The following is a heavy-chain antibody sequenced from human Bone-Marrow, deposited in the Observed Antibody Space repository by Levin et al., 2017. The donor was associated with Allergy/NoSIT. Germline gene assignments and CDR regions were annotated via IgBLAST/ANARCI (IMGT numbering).Heavy chain of an antibody. J-gene: IGHJ6*02. CDR1: GFSLSTSGMC. D-gene: IGHD5-18*01. CDR3: ARIPYLGHSYGYYYGMDV. Sequence: GSGPTLVKPTQTLTLTCTFSGFSLSTSGMCVSWIRQPPGKALEWLARIDWDDDKYFSTSLKTRLTISKDTSKNQVVLTMTNMDPVDTATYYCARIPYLGHSYGYYYGMDVWGQGTTVTVSS. V-gene: IGHV2-70*11. CDR2: IDWDDDK.